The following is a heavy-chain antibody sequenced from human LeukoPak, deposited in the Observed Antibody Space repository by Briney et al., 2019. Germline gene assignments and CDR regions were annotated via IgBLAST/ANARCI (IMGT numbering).Heavy chain of an antibody. J-gene: IGHJ4*02. Sequence: GGSLRLSCAASGFTFDDYGMSWVRQAPGRGLEWLSYISGNGGVIQYADSVKGRFTISRDNAKNLLYLQMDSLRVEDTAIYYCARDPRTVRIWGQGTLVTVSS. V-gene: IGHV3-11*04. CDR2: ISGNGGVI. D-gene: IGHD1-1*01. CDR1: GFTFDDYG. CDR3: ARDPRTVRI.